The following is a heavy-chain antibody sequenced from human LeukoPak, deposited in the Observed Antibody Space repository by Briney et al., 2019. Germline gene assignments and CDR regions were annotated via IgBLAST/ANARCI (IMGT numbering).Heavy chain of an antibody. J-gene: IGHJ4*02. Sequence: ASVKVSCKASGGTFSSYAISWVRQAPAQGLEWMGRIIPIFGIANYAQKFLGRVTITADKSTSTAYMELSSLRSEDTAVYYCAREGGEAYYYDSSGYYYYDYWGQGTLVTVSP. CDR2: IIPIFGIA. CDR3: AREGGEAYYYDSSGYYYYDY. V-gene: IGHV1-69*04. CDR1: GGTFSSYA. D-gene: IGHD3-22*01.